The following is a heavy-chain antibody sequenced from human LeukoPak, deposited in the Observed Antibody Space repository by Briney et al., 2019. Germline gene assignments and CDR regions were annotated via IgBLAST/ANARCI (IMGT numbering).Heavy chain of an antibody. Sequence: GGSLRLSXAASGFNFDSYDMQWVRQTPGKGLEWVTFIRYDGSEKYYVDSVEGRFTISRDNSKNTLYLQMNSLRAEDTAVYYCATSVTGYSSPFYYWGQGTLVTVSP. D-gene: IGHD6-13*01. CDR3: ATSVTGYSSPFYY. CDR2: IRYDGSEK. V-gene: IGHV3-30*02. J-gene: IGHJ4*02. CDR1: GFNFDSYD.